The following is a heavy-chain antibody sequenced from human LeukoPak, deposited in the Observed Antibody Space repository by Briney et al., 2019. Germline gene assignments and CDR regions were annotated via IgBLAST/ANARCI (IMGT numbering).Heavy chain of an antibody. CDR1: GFTFSSYW. V-gene: IGHV3-74*01. CDR2: INSDGSST. D-gene: IGHD3-3*01. Sequence: GGSLRLSCAASGFTFSSYWMHWVCQAPGKGLVWVSRINSDGSSTSYADSVKGRFTISRDNSKNTLYLQMNSLRAEDTAVYYCAKDVVTIFGVDIPPYFDYWGQGTLVTVSS. CDR3: AKDVVTIFGVDIPPYFDY. J-gene: IGHJ4*02.